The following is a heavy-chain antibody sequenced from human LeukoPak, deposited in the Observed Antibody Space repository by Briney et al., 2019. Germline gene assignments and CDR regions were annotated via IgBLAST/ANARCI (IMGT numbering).Heavy chain of an antibody. CDR2: INPNSGGT. Sequence: ASVKVSCKASGYTFTGYYMHWVRQAPGQGLEWMGRINPNSGGTNYAQKFQGRVTMTRDTSISTTYMELSRLRSDDTAVYYCAREKVRQSGMDVWGQGTTVTVSS. CDR1: GYTFTGYY. CDR3: AREKVRQSGMDV. V-gene: IGHV1-2*06. D-gene: IGHD2-2*01. J-gene: IGHJ6*02.